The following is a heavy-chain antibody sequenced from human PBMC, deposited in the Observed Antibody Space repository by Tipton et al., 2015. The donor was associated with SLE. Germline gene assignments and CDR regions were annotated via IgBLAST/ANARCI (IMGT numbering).Heavy chain of an antibody. J-gene: IGHJ4*02. CDR2: VSYDGSDQ. CDR3: ARAGSGDYVGWSFDY. CDR1: EFTFSNKI. Sequence: SLRLSCAASEFTFSNKIMYWVRQAPGKGLEWVAAVSYDGSDQYYADSVKGRFTISRDNAQNSVYLQMNSLRPDDTALYYCARAGSGDYVGWSFDYWGQGTLVTVSS. D-gene: IGHD4-17*01. V-gene: IGHV3-30*04.